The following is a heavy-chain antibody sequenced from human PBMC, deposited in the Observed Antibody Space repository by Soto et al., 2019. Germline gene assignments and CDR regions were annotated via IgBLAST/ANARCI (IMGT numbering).Heavy chain of an antibody. J-gene: IGHJ5*02. CDR2: IIPIFGTA. CDR3: ARAMWQLRNWFDP. Sequence: QVQLVQSGAEVKKPGSSVKVSCQASGGTFSSYAIRWVRQAPGQGLEWMGGIIPIFGTANYAQKFQGRVTITADESTSTAYMELSSLRSEDTAVYYCARAMWQLRNWFDPWGQGTLVTVSS. D-gene: IGHD6-6*01. V-gene: IGHV1-69*12. CDR1: GGTFSSYA.